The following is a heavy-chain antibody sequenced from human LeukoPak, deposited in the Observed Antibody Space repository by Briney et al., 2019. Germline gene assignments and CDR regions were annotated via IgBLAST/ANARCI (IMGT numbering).Heavy chain of an antibody. CDR2: ISGSGGTT. D-gene: IGHD2-15*01. J-gene: IGHJ4*02. CDR1: GFTFSNYG. V-gene: IGHV3-23*01. Sequence: GGTLRLSCAASGFTFSNYGMSWVRQAPGKGLEWVSGISGSGGTTYYADSVKGRFTISRDNSKNTLYLQMNSLRVEDTAVYYCALAAAASSFDYWGQGTLLTVSS. CDR3: ALAAAASSFDY.